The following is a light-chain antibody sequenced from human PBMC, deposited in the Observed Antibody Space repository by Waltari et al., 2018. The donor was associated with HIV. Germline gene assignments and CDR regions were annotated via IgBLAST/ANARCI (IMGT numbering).Light chain of an antibody. J-gene: IGKJ3*01. CDR3: QQQASYPLT. Sequence: DVLLTQSPRFLSASVGDRVAITCRASQGIRSYLAWSQQSPGRAPRLLIYGASTFETGVPSRFSGSGSGTLFTLTINSLQPEDFGTYYCQQQASYPLTFGPGTRVDV. CDR1: QGIRSY. CDR2: GAS. V-gene: IGKV1-9*01.